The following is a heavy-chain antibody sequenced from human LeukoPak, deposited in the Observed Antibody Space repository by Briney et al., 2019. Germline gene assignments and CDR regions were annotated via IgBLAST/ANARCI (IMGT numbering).Heavy chain of an antibody. J-gene: IGHJ4*02. D-gene: IGHD2-15*01. Sequence: GGSLRLSCSASGFTFSSYAMSWVRQAPGKGLEWVSGISNSGASTYYADSVKGRFTISRDNAANSLYLQMDSLRAEDTAVYYCATTFPYCSSGTCALGGQGTLVTVSS. V-gene: IGHV3-23*01. CDR1: GFTFSSYA. CDR2: ISNSGAST. CDR3: ATTFPYCSSGTCAL.